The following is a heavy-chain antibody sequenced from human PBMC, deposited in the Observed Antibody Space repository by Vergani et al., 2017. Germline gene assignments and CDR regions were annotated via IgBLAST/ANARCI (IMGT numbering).Heavy chain of an antibody. Sequence: EVELVQSGPEMRKPGESLKISCKGSEYSFGNYWIGWVRQMPGKGVEWMGIIYPADSDTRYSPSFQGQVTISAYKSISTAFLQWDSLKASDTALYYCARHTTYTDSWGQGTLVTVSS. J-gene: IGHJ4*02. D-gene: IGHD1-1*01. CDR2: IYPADSDT. CDR3: ARHTTYTDS. CDR1: EYSFGNYW. V-gene: IGHV5-51*01.